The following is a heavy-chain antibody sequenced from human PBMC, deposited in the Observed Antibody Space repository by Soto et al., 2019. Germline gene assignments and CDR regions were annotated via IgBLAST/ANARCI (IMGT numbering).Heavy chain of an antibody. D-gene: IGHD6-19*01. CDR3: AKGPRLAERGYCGMDV. CDR1: GGSFGGYY. CDR2: INHSGST. V-gene: IGHV4-34*01. Sequence: PSETLSLTCAVDGGSFGGYYWRWIRQPPGKGLEWIGEINHSGSTNYNPSLKSRVTISVDTSKNQFSLKLSSVTAADTAVYYCAKGPRLAERGYCGMDVWGQGPTVTAS. J-gene: IGHJ6*02.